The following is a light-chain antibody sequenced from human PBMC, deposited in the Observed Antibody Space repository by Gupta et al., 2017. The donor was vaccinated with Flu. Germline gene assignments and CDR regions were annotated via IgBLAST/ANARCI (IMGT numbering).Light chain of an antibody. CDR3: QKYNSALGT. V-gene: IGKV1-27*01. Sequence: SIGDRVTITCRASQGINNFLAWYQQKPGKVPKLLIYGASTLQSGVPSRFSGSRSGTEFTLTISGLQPEDAAIYYCQKYNSALGTFGPGTTVHIK. CDR2: GAS. CDR1: QGINNF. J-gene: IGKJ3*01.